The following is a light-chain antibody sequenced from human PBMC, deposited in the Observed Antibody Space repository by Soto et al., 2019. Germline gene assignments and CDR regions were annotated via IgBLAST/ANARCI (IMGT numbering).Light chain of an antibody. Sequence: QSFLTQPPSASGTPGRRVTISCSGSSSNIGSNYVYWYQQLPGTAPKLLIYSNNQRPSGVPDRFSGSKSGTSASLAISGLRSEDEADYYCAAWDDSLSAFYVFGTGTKVTVL. CDR1: SSNIGSNY. CDR2: SNN. V-gene: IGLV1-47*02. J-gene: IGLJ1*01. CDR3: AAWDDSLSAFYV.